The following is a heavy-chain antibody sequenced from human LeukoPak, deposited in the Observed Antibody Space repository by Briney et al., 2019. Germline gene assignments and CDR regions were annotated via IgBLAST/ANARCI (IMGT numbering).Heavy chain of an antibody. Sequence: ASVKVSCKASGYTFTSYAMNWVRQAAGQGHEWMGWINTNTGNPTYAQGFTGRFVFSLDTSVSTAYLQISSLKAEDTAVYYCARGAYYYYYYMDVWAKGPRSPSP. J-gene: IGHJ6*03. CDR3: ARGAYYYYYYMDV. CDR1: GYTFTSYA. V-gene: IGHV7-4-1*02. CDR2: INTNTGNP.